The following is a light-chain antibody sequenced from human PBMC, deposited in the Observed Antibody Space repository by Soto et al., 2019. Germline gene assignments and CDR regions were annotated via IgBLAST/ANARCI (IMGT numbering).Light chain of an antibody. V-gene: IGKV3-15*01. CDR1: QSVSGN. CDR2: GAS. J-gene: IGKJ1*01. Sequence: EIVMTQSPATLSVSPGERATLSCRASQSVSGNLAWYQQKPGQAPRLLIYGASTRATGIPARFSGSGSGTEFTLTISSLQSEDLAVYYCQQYNNWPWPFGQGTKVEIK. CDR3: QQYNNWPWP.